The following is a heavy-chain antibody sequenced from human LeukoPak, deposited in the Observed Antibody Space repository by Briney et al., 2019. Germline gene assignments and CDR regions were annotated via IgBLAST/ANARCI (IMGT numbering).Heavy chain of an antibody. CDR2: IYWNDDK. CDR3: AKWHDPNWFDP. Sequence: SGPTLVKPTQTLTLTCTFSGFSLSTSGVGVGWIRQPPGKALEWLALIYWNDDKRYSPSLKSRLTITKDTSKNQVVLTMTNMDPVDTATYYCAKWHDPNWFDPWGQGTLVTVSS. J-gene: IGHJ5*02. V-gene: IGHV2-5*01. D-gene: IGHD5-12*01. CDR1: GFSLSTSGVG.